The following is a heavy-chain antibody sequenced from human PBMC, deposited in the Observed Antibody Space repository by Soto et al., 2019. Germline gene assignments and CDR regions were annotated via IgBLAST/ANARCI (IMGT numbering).Heavy chain of an antibody. Sequence: ASVKVSCKASGGTFSSYAISWVRQAPGQGLEWLGWMNPNSGNTNYAQKLQGRVTMTTDTSTSTAYMELRSLRSDDTAFYYCARGKDFDWLSEGYFDYWGQGTLVTVSS. CDR1: GGTFSSYA. D-gene: IGHD3-9*01. CDR3: ARGKDFDWLSEGYFDY. V-gene: IGHV1-18*01. J-gene: IGHJ4*02. CDR2: MNPNSGNT.